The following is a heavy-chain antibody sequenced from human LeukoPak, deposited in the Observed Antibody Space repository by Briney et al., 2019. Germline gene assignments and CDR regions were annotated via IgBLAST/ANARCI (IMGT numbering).Heavy chain of an antibody. Sequence: SETLSLTCTISGGSSIDSHYWSWIRQPPGKGLEWIGSIYYSGSTYYNPSLKSRVTISVDTSKNQFSLKVSSVTAADTAVYYCATYPRAVLGVPYWGQGTLVTVSS. D-gene: IGHD3-10*01. CDR2: IYYSGST. V-gene: IGHV4-39*07. CDR3: ATYPRAVLGVPY. CDR1: GGSSIDSHY. J-gene: IGHJ4*02.